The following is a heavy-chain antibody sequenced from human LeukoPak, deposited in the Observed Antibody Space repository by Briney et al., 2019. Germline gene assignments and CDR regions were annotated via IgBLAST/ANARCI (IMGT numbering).Heavy chain of an antibody. Sequence: PGGSLRLSCAASGFTFSSYEVNWVRQAPGEGLEWVSYISSSGRMIHYADSVKGRFTISRDNAKNTLYLQMNSLRADDTAVYYCARVDSYGPTFDYWGQGTLVTVSS. D-gene: IGHD5-18*01. CDR3: ARVDSYGPTFDY. CDR1: GFTFSSYE. V-gene: IGHV3-48*03. J-gene: IGHJ4*02. CDR2: ISSSGRMI.